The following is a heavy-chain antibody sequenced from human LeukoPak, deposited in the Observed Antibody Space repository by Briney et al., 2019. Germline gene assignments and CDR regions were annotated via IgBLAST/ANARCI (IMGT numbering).Heavy chain of an antibody. CDR1: GFTFDDYA. Sequence: NPGGSLRLSCAASGFTFDDYAMHWVRQAPGKGLEWVSGISWNSGSIGYADSVKGRFTISRDNAKNSLYLQMNSLRAEDTALYYCAKDPSHIAVATPFDYWGQGTLVTVSS. CDR3: AKDPSHIAVATPFDY. CDR2: ISWNSGSI. J-gene: IGHJ4*02. V-gene: IGHV3-9*01. D-gene: IGHD6-19*01.